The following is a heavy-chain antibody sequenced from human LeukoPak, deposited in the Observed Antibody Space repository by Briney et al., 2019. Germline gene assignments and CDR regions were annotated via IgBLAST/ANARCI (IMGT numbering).Heavy chain of an antibody. CDR3: ARSPAITIFGVVRLRFDY. CDR2: MNPNSGNT. D-gene: IGHD3-3*01. CDR1: GYTFTSYD. J-gene: IGHJ4*02. Sequence: GASVKVSCKASGYTFTSYDINWVRQATGQGLEWMGWMNPNSGNTGYAQKFQGRVTMTRNTSISTAYMELSSLRSEDTAVYYCARSPAITIFGVVRLRFDYWGQGTLVTVSP. V-gene: IGHV1-8*01.